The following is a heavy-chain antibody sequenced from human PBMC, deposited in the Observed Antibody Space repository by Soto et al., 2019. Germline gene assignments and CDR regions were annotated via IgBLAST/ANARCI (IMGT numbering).Heavy chain of an antibody. CDR3: AIDRLEWLLYVYYYGMDV. J-gene: IGHJ6*02. V-gene: IGHV3-7*01. Sequence: GGSLRLSCAASGFTFSSYWMSWVRQAPGKGLEWVANIKQDGSEKYYVDSVKGRFTISRDNAKNSLYLQMNSLRAEDTAVYYCAIDRLEWLLYVYYYGMDVWGQGTTVTVSS. D-gene: IGHD3-3*01. CDR2: IKQDGSEK. CDR1: GFTFSSYW.